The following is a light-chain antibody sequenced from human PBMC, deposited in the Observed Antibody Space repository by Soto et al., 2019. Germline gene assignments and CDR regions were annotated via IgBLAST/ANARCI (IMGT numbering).Light chain of an antibody. J-gene: IGLJ2*01. Sequence: QSALTQPASVSGSPGQSITISCTGTSSDVGGYNYVSWHQQHPGKAPKVIITEVSNRPSGVSDRFSASKSDNTASLTISGLQAEDEADYYCSSYVSYSTFVVFGGGTKLTVL. V-gene: IGLV2-14*01. CDR2: EVS. CDR3: SSYVSYSTFVV. CDR1: SSDVGGYNY.